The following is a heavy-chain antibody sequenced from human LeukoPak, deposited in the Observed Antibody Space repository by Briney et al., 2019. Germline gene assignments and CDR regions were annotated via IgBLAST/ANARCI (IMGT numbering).Heavy chain of an antibody. CDR3: ARAGTGDSDY. D-gene: IGHD3/OR15-3a*01. V-gene: IGHV1-69*05. Sequence: RASVKASCKASGGTFSSYAISWVRQAPGQGLEWMGRIIPIFGTANYAQKFQGRVTITMDESTSTAYMELSSLRSEDTAVYYCARAGTGDSDYWGQGTLVTVSS. J-gene: IGHJ4*02. CDR2: IIPIFGTA. CDR1: GGTFSSYA.